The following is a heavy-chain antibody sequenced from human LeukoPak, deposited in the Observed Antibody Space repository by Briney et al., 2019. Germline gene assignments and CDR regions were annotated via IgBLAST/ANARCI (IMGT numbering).Heavy chain of an antibody. CDR3: AKDHLAAPYYFDY. CDR2: IRYDGSNK. V-gene: IGHV3-30*02. CDR1: GFTFSSYG. D-gene: IGHD6-6*01. J-gene: IGHJ4*02. Sequence: GGSLRLSCAASGFTFSSYGMHWVRQAPGKGLEWVAFIRYDGSNKYYADSVKGRFTISRDNSKNTLYLQMNSLRAEDTAVYYCAKDHLAAPYYFDYWGQGTLVTVSS.